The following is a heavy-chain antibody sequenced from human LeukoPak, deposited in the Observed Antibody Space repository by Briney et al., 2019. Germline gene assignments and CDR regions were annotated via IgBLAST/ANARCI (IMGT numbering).Heavy chain of an antibody. V-gene: IGHV1-18*01. Sequence: GASVKVSCKASGYTFTSYGISWVRQAPGQGLEWMGWISAYNGNTNYAQKLQGRVTMTRDTSISTAYMELSRLRSDDTAVYYCARGAYYYGSGSYYNENYYYYYYMDVWGKGTTVTISS. CDR1: GYTFTSYG. CDR2: ISAYNGNT. CDR3: ARGAYYYGSGSYYNENYYYYYYMDV. J-gene: IGHJ6*03. D-gene: IGHD3-10*01.